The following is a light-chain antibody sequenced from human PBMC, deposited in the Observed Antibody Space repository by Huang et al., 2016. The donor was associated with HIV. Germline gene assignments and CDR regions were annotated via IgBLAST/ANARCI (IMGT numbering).Light chain of an antibody. CDR1: QSISSY. CDR3: QQSYSTPRYT. J-gene: IGKJ2*01. CDR2: AAS. Sequence: DIQMTQSPSSLSASVGDRVTITCRASQSISSYLNWYQQKPVKAPKLLIYAASSLARGIPSRFSGSVSGTDFTLTISSLQPEDFATYYCQQSYSTPRYTFGQGTKLEIK. V-gene: IGKV1-39*01.